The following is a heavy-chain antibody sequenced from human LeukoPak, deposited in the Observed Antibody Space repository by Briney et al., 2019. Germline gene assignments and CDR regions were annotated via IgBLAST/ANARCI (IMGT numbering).Heavy chain of an antibody. J-gene: IGHJ4*02. Sequence: GGSLRLSCAASGFTFSSYAMSWVRQAPGKGLEGVSAISGSGGSTYYADYVKGRFTISRDNAKNTLDLQMNSLRAEDTAVYYCAYDLDIVVVVAASYPFDYWGQGTLVTVSS. V-gene: IGHV3-23*01. CDR1: GFTFSSYA. CDR3: AYDLDIVVVVAASYPFDY. CDR2: ISGSGGST. D-gene: IGHD2-15*01.